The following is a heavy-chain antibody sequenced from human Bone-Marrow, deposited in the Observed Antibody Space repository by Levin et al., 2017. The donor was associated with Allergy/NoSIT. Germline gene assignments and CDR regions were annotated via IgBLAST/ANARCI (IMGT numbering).Heavy chain of an antibody. J-gene: IGHJ4*02. V-gene: IGHV4-61*03. D-gene: IGHD4-17*01. CDR1: GGSVSSTHYY. CDR3: AGGSRQNFPTGTTFDY. Sequence: SETLSLTCSVSGGSVSSTHYYWNWIRQPPGKGLQWIGYYSDKTNYNASLKGRVSISIDASKNHLSLKVNSVTAADTAIYYCAGGSRQNFPTGTTFDYWGQGILVSVSS. CDR2: YSDKT.